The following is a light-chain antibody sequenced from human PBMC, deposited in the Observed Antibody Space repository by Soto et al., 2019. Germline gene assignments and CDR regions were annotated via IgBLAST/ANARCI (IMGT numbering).Light chain of an antibody. CDR1: SSDVGGYNY. Sequence: QSALTQPASVSGSLGQSITISCTGTSSDVGGYNYVSWYQQHPGKDPKVVIFEVTYRPSGVSSRFSGSKSGNTASLTVSGLQAEDEGEYYCSSYTSTSTVVFGGGTKLTVL. J-gene: IGLJ2*01. CDR2: EVT. V-gene: IGLV2-14*01. CDR3: SSYTSTSTVV.